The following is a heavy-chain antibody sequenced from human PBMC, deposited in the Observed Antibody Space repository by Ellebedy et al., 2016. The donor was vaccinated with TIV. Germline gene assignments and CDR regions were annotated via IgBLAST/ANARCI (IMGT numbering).Heavy chain of an antibody. Sequence: ASVKVSCKASGYTFTAYDINWVRQATGQGLEWMGWMNPNSGNTGYAQKFQGRVTMTRNTSISTAYMELSSLRSEDTAVYYCARSSSSSRDYVWGSYRTFDYWGQGTLVTVSS. D-gene: IGHD3-16*02. CDR3: ARSSSSSRDYVWGSYRTFDY. J-gene: IGHJ4*02. CDR1: GYTFTAYD. CDR2: MNPNSGNT. V-gene: IGHV1-8*01.